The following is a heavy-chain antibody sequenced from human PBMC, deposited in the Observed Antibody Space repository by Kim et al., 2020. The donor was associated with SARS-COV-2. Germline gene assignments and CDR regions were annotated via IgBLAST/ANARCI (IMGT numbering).Heavy chain of an antibody. D-gene: IGHD3-10*01. J-gene: IGHJ4*02. Sequence: RTYSNPSLKSRVTISVDTSKNQFSLKLSSVTAADTAVYYCARDRGGTFDYWGQGTLVTVSS. CDR3: ARDRGGTFDY. V-gene: IGHV4-31*02. CDR2: RT.